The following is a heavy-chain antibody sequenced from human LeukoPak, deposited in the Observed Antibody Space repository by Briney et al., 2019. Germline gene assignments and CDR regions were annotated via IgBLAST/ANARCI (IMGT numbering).Heavy chain of an antibody. J-gene: IGHJ4*02. CDR2: IRYDENNE. V-gene: IGHV3-30*02. CDR3: AKAPLLRYFDY. Sequence: GGSLRLSCAASGFTFSSYGMHWVRQAPGKGLEWVTFIRYDENNEYYADSVKGRFTISRDNSKNTLYLQMNSLRAEDTAVYYCAKAPLLRYFDYWGQGTLVTVSS. CDR1: GFTFSSYG. D-gene: IGHD3-9*01.